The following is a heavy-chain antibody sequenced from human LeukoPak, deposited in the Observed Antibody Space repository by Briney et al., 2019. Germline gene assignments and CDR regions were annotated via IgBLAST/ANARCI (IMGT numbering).Heavy chain of an antibody. Sequence: GGPLRLSCAASGFTFSSYSMNWVRQAPGKGLEWVSYISSSSSTIYYADSVKGRFTISRDNAKNSLYLQMNSLRAEDTAVYYCARENFLRPYYDFWSGADDAFDIWGQGTMVTVSS. D-gene: IGHD3-3*01. V-gene: IGHV3-48*01. CDR1: GFTFSSYS. CDR2: ISSSSSTI. CDR3: ARENFLRPYYDFWSGADDAFDI. J-gene: IGHJ3*02.